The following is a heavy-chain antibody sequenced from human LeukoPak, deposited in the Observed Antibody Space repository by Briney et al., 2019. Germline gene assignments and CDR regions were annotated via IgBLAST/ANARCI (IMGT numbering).Heavy chain of an antibody. CDR1: GFTFSSYW. V-gene: IGHV3-74*01. Sequence: GGSLRLPCAASGFTFSSYWMHWVRQAPGKGLVWVSRINTDGSSTSYADSVKGRFTISRDNAKNTLYLQMNSLRAEDTAVYYCAREDGSGSWYMDVWGKGTTVTVSS. CDR3: AREDGSGSWYMDV. J-gene: IGHJ6*03. D-gene: IGHD3-10*01. CDR2: INTDGSST.